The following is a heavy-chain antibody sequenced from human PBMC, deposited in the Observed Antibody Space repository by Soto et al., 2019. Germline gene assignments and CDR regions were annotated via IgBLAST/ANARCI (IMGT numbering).Heavy chain of an antibody. J-gene: IGHJ6*02. D-gene: IGHD3-10*01. CDR1: GFTFSSYG. CDR3: AKAFEPRYYGSGSMDV. Sequence: VGSLILSCAASGFTFSSYGMHWVRQAPGKGLEWVAVISYDGSNKYYADSVKGRFTISRDNSKNTLYLQMNSLRAEDTAVYYCAKAFEPRYYGSGSMDVWGQGTTVTVSS. CDR2: ISYDGSNK. V-gene: IGHV3-30*18.